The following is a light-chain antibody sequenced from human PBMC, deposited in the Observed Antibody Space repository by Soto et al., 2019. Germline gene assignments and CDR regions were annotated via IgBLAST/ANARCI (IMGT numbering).Light chain of an antibody. V-gene: IGLV2-14*03. Sequence: QSVLTQPASVSGSPGQSITISCTGTISDIGGYNYVGWYQHHPGKATKLLIYDVSNRPSGVSNRFSGSKSGNTASLTISGLQAEDEADYYCSSVATSSPLVFGGGTKLTVL. CDR1: ISDIGGYNY. CDR3: SSVATSSPLV. J-gene: IGLJ2*01. CDR2: DVS.